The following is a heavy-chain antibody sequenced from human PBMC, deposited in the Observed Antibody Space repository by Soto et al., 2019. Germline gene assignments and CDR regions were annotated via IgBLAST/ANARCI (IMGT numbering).Heavy chain of an antibody. CDR3: ARGALEWLLLGNWFDP. J-gene: IGHJ5*02. V-gene: IGHV4-34*01. CDR2: INHSGSN. Sequence: SETLSLTCAVYGGSFSGYYWSWIRQPRGKGLEWIGEINHSGSNNYNPSLKSRVTISVDTSKNQFSLKLRSVTAADTAVYYCARGALEWLLLGNWFDPWGQGTLVTVSS. CDR1: GGSFSGYY. D-gene: IGHD3-3*01.